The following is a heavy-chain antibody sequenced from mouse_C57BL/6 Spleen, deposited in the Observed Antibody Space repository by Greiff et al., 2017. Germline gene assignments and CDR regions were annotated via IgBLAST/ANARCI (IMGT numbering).Heavy chain of an antibody. D-gene: IGHD3-3*01. CDR1: GFTFSDYY. Sequence: EVMLVESEGGLVQPGSSMKLSCTASGFTFSDYYMAWVRQVPEKGLEWVANINYDGSSTYYLDSLKSRFIISRDNAKNILYLQMSSLKSEDTATYCGAREGAGTDYLDYWGQGTTLTVSS. CDR3: AREGAGTDYLDY. CDR2: INYDGSST. J-gene: IGHJ2*01. V-gene: IGHV5-16*01.